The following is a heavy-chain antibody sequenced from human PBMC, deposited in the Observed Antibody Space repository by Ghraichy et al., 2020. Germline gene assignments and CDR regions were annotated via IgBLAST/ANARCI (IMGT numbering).Heavy chain of an antibody. Sequence: ETLSLTCAVYGGSFSGYYWSWIRQPPGKGLEWIGEINHSGSTNYNPSLKSRVTISVDTSKNQFSLKLSSVTAADTAVYYCARGVSRSSEWVVVAATGDYWGQGTLVTVSS. D-gene: IGHD2-15*01. J-gene: IGHJ4*02. CDR3: ARGVSRSSEWVVVAATGDY. V-gene: IGHV4-34*01. CDR2: INHSGST. CDR1: GGSFSGYY.